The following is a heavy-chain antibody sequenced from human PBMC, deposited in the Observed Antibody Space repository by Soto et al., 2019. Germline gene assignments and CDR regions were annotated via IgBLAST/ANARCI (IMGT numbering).Heavy chain of an antibody. CDR3: ARDPPIVAPASYGMDV. J-gene: IGHJ6*02. Sequence: GGSLRLSCAASGFTFSSYGMHWVRQAPGKGLEWVAVIWYDGSNKYYADSVKGRFTISRDNSKNTLYLQMNSLRAEDTAVYYCARDPPIVAPASYGMDVWRQGTTVIVSS. CDR1: GFTFSSYG. CDR2: IWYDGSNK. V-gene: IGHV3-33*01. D-gene: IGHD2-2*01.